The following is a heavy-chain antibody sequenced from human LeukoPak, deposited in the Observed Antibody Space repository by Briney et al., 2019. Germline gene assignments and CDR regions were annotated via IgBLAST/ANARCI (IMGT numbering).Heavy chain of an antibody. CDR2: INPSSGST. CDR3: AIMSRVDTGKSPFDD. D-gene: IGHD5-18*01. J-gene: IGHJ4*02. V-gene: IGHV1-46*01. Sequence: ASVKVSCKASGYTFTSYDINWVRQAPGQGLEWMGVINPSSGSTNYAQNFQGRVTMTRDTSTSTVYMELSSLRSEDTAMYYCAIMSRVDTGKSPFDDWGQGSLVTVSS. CDR1: GYTFTSYD.